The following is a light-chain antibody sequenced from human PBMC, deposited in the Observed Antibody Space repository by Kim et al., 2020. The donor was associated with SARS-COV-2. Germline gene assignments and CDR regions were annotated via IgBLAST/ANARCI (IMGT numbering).Light chain of an antibody. Sequence: DIQMTQSPSSLSASVGDRVTITCQASQDIYNYLNWYQQKPGKAPKLLIYEASNLETGVPSRFSGSGSGTYFTFTISALQPEDFATYYCQQYVDLPPYTFGQGTKLEF. J-gene: IGKJ2*01. CDR1: QDIYNY. CDR2: EAS. V-gene: IGKV1-33*01. CDR3: QQYVDLPPYT.